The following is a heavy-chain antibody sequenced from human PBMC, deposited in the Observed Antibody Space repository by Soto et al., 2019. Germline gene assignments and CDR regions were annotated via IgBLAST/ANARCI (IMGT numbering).Heavy chain of an antibody. CDR1: GFTFSSYG. V-gene: IGHV3-33*01. J-gene: IGHJ5*02. D-gene: IGHD3-10*01. CDR2: IWYDGSNK. Sequence: QVQLVESGGGVVQPGRSLRLSCAASGFTFSSYGMHWVRQAPGKGLEWVAGIWYDGSNKYYADSVKGRFTISRDNSKNSLYLQMNSLRAEDTAVYYCARDRSRGSGSYYRYNWFDPWGQGTLVTVSS. CDR3: ARDRSRGSGSYYRYNWFDP.